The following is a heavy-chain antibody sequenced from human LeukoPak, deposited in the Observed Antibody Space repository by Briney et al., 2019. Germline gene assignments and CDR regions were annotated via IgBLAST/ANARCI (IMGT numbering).Heavy chain of an antibody. CDR2: VYYSGSS. CDR1: GGSISSSSYY. CDR3: ARVQKDSPYRAFDI. Sequence: SETLSLTCTVSGGSISSSSYYWGWIRQPPGKGLEWIGYVYYSGSSNYRPSLKSRVTMSVDMSKNQLSLKMTSVTAADTAKYYCARVQKDSPYRAFDIWGQGTMVTVS. J-gene: IGHJ3*02. V-gene: IGHV4-61*05. D-gene: IGHD5-18*01.